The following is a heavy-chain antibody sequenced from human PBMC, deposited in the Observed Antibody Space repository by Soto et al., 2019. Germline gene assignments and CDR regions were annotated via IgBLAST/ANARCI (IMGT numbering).Heavy chain of an antibody. CDR1: GGSISSGGYY. CDR3: ATIVVPAAPFDY. V-gene: IGHV4-31*03. J-gene: IGHJ4*02. CDR2: IYYSGST. D-gene: IGHD2-2*01. Sequence: QVQLQESGPGLVKPSQTLSLTCTVSGGSISSGGYYWSWIRQYPGKGLEWIGYIYYSGSTYYNPSLKSRVXXXVXXSKNQFSLKLSSVTAADTAVYYCATIVVPAAPFDYWGQGTLVTVSS.